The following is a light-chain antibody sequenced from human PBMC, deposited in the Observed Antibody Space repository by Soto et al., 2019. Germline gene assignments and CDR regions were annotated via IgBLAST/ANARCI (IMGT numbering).Light chain of an antibody. V-gene: IGLV4-69*01. CDR3: QTWGTGIVV. CDR1: SGHSSYA. CDR2: VNPDGSH. J-gene: IGLJ2*01. Sequence: QLVLTQSPSASASLGASVKVTCTLSSGHSSYAIAWHQQQPEKGPRFLMKVNPDGSHTKGDGIPDRFSGPSSGAERYLTISSLQSEDEADYYCQTWGTGIVVFGGGTKVTVL.